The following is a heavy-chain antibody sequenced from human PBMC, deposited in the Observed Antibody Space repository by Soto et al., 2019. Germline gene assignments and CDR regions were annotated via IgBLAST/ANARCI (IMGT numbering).Heavy chain of an antibody. V-gene: IGHV1-24*01. CDR3: ATDVIAVAQDDY. J-gene: IGHJ4*02. D-gene: IGHD6-19*01. CDR1: GYTFTSYA. CDR2: FDAEDGDT. Sequence: ASVKVSCKASGYTFTSYAMHWVRQAPGKGLEWMGGFDAEDGDTIYAQKFQGRVTMTEDTSTDTAYMELSSLRSEDTAVYYCATDVIAVAQDDYWGQGTLVTVSS.